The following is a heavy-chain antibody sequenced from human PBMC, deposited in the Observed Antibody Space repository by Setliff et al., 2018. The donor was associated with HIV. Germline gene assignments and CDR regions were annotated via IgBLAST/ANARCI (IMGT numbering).Heavy chain of an antibody. CDR3: AQLGMVDDFDY. V-gene: IGHV4-34*01. CDR2: INHSGIT. D-gene: IGHD1-1*01. J-gene: IGHJ4*02. Sequence: PSETLSLTCGVYGGSLSGYYWSWIRQLPGKRLEWIGEINHSGITNYNPSLKSRVTISVDTSKNHFSLKLRSVTAADTAVYYCAQLGMVDDFDYWGQGTLVTVSS. CDR1: GGSLSGYY.